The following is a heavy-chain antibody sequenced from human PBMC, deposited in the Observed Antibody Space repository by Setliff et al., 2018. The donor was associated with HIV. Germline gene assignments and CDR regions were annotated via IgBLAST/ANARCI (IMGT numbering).Heavy chain of an antibody. CDR1: GGSISSSLYY. V-gene: IGHV4-61*02. J-gene: IGHJ4*02. Sequence: SETLSLTCTVSGGSISSSLYYWSWMRQAAGKGLEWIGRIDARGSANYNPSLNSRVTISVDTSKNHFSLTLSSVTAADTAVYYCARDGKEIDYWGQGILVTVSS. CDR3: ARDGKEIDY. CDR2: IDARGSA. D-gene: IGHD1-26*01.